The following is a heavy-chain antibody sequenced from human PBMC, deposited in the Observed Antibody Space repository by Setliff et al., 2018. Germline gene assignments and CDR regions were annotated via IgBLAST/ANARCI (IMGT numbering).Heavy chain of an antibody. J-gene: IGHJ4*02. Sequence: SETLSLTCTVSGGSISSGDYYWSWIRQPPGKGLEWIGYIYYSGSTYYNPSLKSRVTISVDTSKNQFSLKLSSVTAADTAVYYCATWTSIAARPHSTFDYWGQGTLVTVSS. D-gene: IGHD6-6*01. CDR1: GGSISSGDYY. CDR3: ATWTSIAARPHSTFDY. CDR2: IYYSGST. V-gene: IGHV4-30-4*08.